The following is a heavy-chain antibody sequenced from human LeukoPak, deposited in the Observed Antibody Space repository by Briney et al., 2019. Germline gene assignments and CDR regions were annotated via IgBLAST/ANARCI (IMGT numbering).Heavy chain of an antibody. CDR3: ARGGGRHVEY. CDR1: GFTFSSYW. D-gene: IGHD3-16*01. V-gene: IGHV3-7*05. Sequence: GGSLRLSCAASGFTFSSYWMSWIRQAPEKGLEWVANIKQDGSEKYYVDSVKGRFTISRDNAKNSLHLQMNSLRAEDTAVYYCARGGGRHVEYWGQGNLVTVSS. J-gene: IGHJ4*02. CDR2: IKQDGSEK.